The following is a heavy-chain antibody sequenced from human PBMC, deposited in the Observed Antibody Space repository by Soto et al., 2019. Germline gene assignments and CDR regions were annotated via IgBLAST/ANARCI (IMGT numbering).Heavy chain of an antibody. Sequence: SQTLSLTCAISGDSVSSNSAAWNWIGQSPSRGLEWLGRTYYRSKWYNDYAVSVKSRITINPDTSKNQFSLQLNSVPPEDTAVYYCARVAKNCGGDCYSPQARRGAFDIWGQGTMVTVSS. CDR3: ARVAKNCGGDCYSPQARRGAFDI. D-gene: IGHD2-21*02. J-gene: IGHJ3*02. CDR2: TYYRSKWYN. CDR1: GDSVSSNSAA. V-gene: IGHV6-1*01.